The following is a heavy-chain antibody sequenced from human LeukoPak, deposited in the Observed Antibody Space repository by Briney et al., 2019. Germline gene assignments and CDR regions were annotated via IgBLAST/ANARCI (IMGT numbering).Heavy chain of an antibody. D-gene: IGHD2-8*01. V-gene: IGHV3-21*01. CDR2: ISSSSSYI. Sequence: GGSLRLSCAASGFTFSSYSMNWVRQAPGKGLEWVSSISSSSSYIYYADSVKGRFTISRDNAKNSLYLQMNSLRAEDTAVYYCATLYTPNGVYNWYFDLWGRGTLVTVSS. J-gene: IGHJ2*01. CDR3: ATLYTPNGVYNWYFDL. CDR1: GFTFSSYS.